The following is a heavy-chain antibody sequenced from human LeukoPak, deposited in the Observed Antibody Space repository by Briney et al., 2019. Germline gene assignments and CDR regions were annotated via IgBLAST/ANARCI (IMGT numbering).Heavy chain of an antibody. CDR1: GYTFTGYY. V-gene: IGHV1-69*13. CDR3: ARDRRRSPYYYGSGSPSFFDY. J-gene: IGHJ4*02. CDR2: IIPIFGTA. Sequence: SVKVSCKASGYTFTGYYMHWVRQAPGQGLEWMGGIIPIFGTANYAQKFQGRVTITADESTSTAYMELSSLRSEDTAVYYCARDRRRSPYYYGSGSPSFFDYWGQGTLVTVSS. D-gene: IGHD3-10*01.